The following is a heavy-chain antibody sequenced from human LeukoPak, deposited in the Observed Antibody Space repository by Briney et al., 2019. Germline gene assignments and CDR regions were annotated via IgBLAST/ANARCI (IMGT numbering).Heavy chain of an antibody. CDR1: GGTFSSYA. D-gene: IGHD3-9*01. CDR3: ASQAEGLTGYPIALDYFDY. Sequence: ASVKVSCKASGGTFSSYAISWVRQAPGQGLEWMGRIIPILGIANYAQKFQGRVTITADKSTSTAYMELSSLRSEDTAVYYCASQAEGLTGYPIALDYFDYWGQGTLVTVSS. J-gene: IGHJ4*02. V-gene: IGHV1-69*04. CDR2: IIPILGIA.